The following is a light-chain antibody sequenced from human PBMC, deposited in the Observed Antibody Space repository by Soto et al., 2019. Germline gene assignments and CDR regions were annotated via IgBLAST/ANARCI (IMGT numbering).Light chain of an antibody. V-gene: IGKV1-5*03. J-gene: IGKJ1*01. CDR2: KAS. Sequence: DIQMTQSPSTLSASVGDRVTITCRASESISSWLAWYQQKPGKAPKLLIYKASNLESGVPSRFSGSGSETEFTLTISSLQPDDFAAYYCQQNKSYSRTFGQGTKVDIK. CDR3: QQNKSYSRT. CDR1: ESISSW.